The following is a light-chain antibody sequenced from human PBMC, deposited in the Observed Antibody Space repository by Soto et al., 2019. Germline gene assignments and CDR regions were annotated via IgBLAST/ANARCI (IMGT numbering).Light chain of an antibody. CDR1: SSDVGGYNY. CDR2: EVN. Sequence: QSALTQPPSASGSPGQSVTISCTGTSSDVGGYNYVSWYQQHPGKVPKLIIYEVNKRPSGVPDLFSGSKSGNTASLTVSGLQAEDEADYYCTSYAGSNNLIFGGGTKLTVL. J-gene: IGLJ2*01. CDR3: TSYAGSNNLI. V-gene: IGLV2-8*01.